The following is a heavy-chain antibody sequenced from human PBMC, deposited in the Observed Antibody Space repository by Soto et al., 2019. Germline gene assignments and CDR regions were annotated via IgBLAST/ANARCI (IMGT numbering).Heavy chain of an antibody. V-gene: IGHV4-61*01. CDR3: ARDRPIRDSGSPSFDP. CDR2: VQSTGST. CDR1: GGSVSNVNYY. D-gene: IGHD3-10*01. Sequence: SETLSLTCTVSGGSVSNVNYYWSWILQPPGKELEWIGYVQSTGSTHYNPSLKSRVVISVDTSKNQFSLMLNSVTAADTAVYYCARDRPIRDSGSPSFDPWGQGIQVT. J-gene: IGHJ5*02.